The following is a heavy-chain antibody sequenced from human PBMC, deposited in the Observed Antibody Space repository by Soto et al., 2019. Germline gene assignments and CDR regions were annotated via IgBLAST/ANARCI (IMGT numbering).Heavy chain of an antibody. Sequence: GASVKVSCKASGYTFTGYYMHWVRQAPGQGLEWMGWINPNSGGTNYAQKFQGRVTMTRDTSISTAYMELSRLRSDDMAVYYCARPLGYCSSTSCYRENWFDPWGQGTLVTVSS. J-gene: IGHJ5*02. D-gene: IGHD2-2*02. CDR3: ARPLGYCSSTSCYRENWFDP. CDR2: INPNSGGT. CDR1: GYTFTGYY. V-gene: IGHV1-2*02.